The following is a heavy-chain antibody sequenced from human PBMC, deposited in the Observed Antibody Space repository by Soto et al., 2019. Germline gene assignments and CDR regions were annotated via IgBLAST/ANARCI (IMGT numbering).Heavy chain of an antibody. D-gene: IGHD5-12*01. CDR1: GFTFSSYG. J-gene: IGHJ3*02. V-gene: IGHV3-30*18. Sequence: PGGSLRLSCAASGFTFSSYGMHWVRQAPGKGLEWVAVVSYDGSNKYYADSVKGRFTISRDNSKNTLYLQMNSLRAEDTAVYYCAKEGSPRGYSGYFHDAFDIWGQGTMVTVSS. CDR2: VSYDGSNK. CDR3: AKEGSPRGYSGYFHDAFDI.